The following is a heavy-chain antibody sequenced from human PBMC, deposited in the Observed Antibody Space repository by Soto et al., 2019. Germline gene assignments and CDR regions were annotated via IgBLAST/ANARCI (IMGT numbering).Heavy chain of an antibody. V-gene: IGHV1-18*01. J-gene: IGHJ6*02. Sequence: ASVKVSCKASGYAFTTYGFSWVRQAPGQGLEWMGWISAYNGNTNYAQKFQGRVTLTTDTSTSTAYMELRSLRSEDTAVYYCARDRIQLWLPTYYYYYGMDVWGQGTTVTVSS. CDR2: ISAYNGNT. D-gene: IGHD5-18*01. CDR3: ARDRIQLWLPTYYYYYGMDV. CDR1: GYAFTTYG.